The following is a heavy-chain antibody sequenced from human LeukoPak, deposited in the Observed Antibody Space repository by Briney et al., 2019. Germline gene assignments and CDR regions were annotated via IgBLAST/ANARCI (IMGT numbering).Heavy chain of an antibody. CDR2: IYYSGST. D-gene: IGHD5-18*01. CDR1: GGSISSYY. Sequence: SETLSLTCTVSGGSISSYYWSWIRQPPGKGLEWIGYIYYSGSTNYNPSLKSRVTISVDTSKNQFSLKLSSVTAADTAVYSCARGEQLWVLGAFDIWGQGTMVTVSS. J-gene: IGHJ3*02. CDR3: ARGEQLWVLGAFDI. V-gene: IGHV4-59*01.